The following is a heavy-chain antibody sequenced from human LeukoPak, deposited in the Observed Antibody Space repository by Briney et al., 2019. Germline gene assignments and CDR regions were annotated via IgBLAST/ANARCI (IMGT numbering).Heavy chain of an antibody. V-gene: IGHV3-21*01. D-gene: IGHD2-2*01. J-gene: IGHJ6*02. CDR3: AREWGSTSYYYGMDV. Sequence: PGGSLRLSCAASEFTFGSYAMNWVRQAPGKGLEWVSSISSSSSYIYYADSVKGRFTISRDNAKNSLYLQMNSLRAEDTAVYYCAREWGSTSYYYGMDVWGQGTTVTVSS. CDR1: EFTFGSYA. CDR2: ISSSSSYI.